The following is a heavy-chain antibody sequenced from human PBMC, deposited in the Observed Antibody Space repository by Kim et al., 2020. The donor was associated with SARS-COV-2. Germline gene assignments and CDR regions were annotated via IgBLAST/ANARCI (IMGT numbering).Heavy chain of an antibody. CDR3: AGKIYYCYYMDV. V-gene: IGHV4-34*01. Sequence: NYNPSLKSRVTISVDTSRNQFSLKLSSVTAADTAVYYCAGKIYYCYYMDVWGKGTTVTVSS. J-gene: IGHJ6*03.